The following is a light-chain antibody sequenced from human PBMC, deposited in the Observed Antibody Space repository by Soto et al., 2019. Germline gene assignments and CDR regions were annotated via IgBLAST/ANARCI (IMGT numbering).Light chain of an antibody. Sequence: QSVLTQPRSVSGSPGQSVTISCTGTSSDVGGYNYVSWYQHHPGKAPKLIIYDVSKRPSGVPDRFSGSKSGNTASLTISGLQAEDEADYYCCSLAGSNTWVFGGGTKL. V-gene: IGLV2-11*01. CDR2: DVS. CDR1: SSDVGGYNY. J-gene: IGLJ3*02. CDR3: CSLAGSNTWV.